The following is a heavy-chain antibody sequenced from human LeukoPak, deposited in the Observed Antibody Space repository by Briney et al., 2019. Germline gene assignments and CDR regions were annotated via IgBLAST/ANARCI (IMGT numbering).Heavy chain of an antibody. CDR1: GFTFSSYA. D-gene: IGHD3-16*01. Sequence: GGSLRLSCAASGFTFSSYAMHWVRQAPGKGLEWVAVISYDGSNKYYADSVKGRFTISRDTSKNTLYLQVNSLRGEDTAVYYCARAGGGHFFYGMDVWGQGTTVTVSS. CDR3: ARAGGGHFFYGMDV. CDR2: ISYDGSNK. J-gene: IGHJ6*02. V-gene: IGHV3-30*04.